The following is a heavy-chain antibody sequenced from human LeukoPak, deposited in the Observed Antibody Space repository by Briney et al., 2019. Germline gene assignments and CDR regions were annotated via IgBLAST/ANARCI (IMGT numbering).Heavy chain of an antibody. V-gene: IGHV1-2*02. D-gene: IGHD3-10*01. CDR2: INPNSGGT. CDR1: GYTFTGYY. Sequence: APVKVSCKASGYTFTGYYMHWVRQAPGQGLEWMGWINPNSGGTNYAQKFQGRVTMTRDTSISTAYMELSRLRSDDTAVYYCARVGITMVRGVNRNWFDPWGQGTLVTVSS. CDR3: ARVGITMVRGVNRNWFDP. J-gene: IGHJ5*02.